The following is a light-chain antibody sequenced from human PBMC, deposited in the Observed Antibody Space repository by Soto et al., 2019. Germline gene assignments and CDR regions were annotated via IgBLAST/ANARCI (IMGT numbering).Light chain of an antibody. CDR2: GTS. J-gene: IGKJ3*01. Sequence: EIVLTQSPVSLSLSPGERATLSCRASQSVSSSSLAWYQQKPGQAPRLLIYGTSSRATGVADRFSGSGSATDFTLTISRLEPEDFAVYYCQQSGSSPRFTFGPGTKVDIK. V-gene: IGKV3-20*01. CDR1: QSVSSSS. CDR3: QQSGSSPRFT.